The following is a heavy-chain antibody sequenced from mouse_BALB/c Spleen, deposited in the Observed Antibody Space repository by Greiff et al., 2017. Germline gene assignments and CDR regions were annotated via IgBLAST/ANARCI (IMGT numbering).Heavy chain of an antibody. CDR2: IWGDGST. J-gene: IGHJ3*01. V-gene: IGHV2-6-7*01. Sequence: VQLQQSGPGLVAPSQSLSITCTVSGFSLTGYGVNWVRQPPGKGLEWLGMIWGDGSTDYNSALKSRLSISKDNSKSQVFLKMNSLQTDDTARYDGASGDYYGSSYGWFAYWGQGTLVTVSA. D-gene: IGHD1-1*01. CDR3: ASGDYYGSSYGWFAY. CDR1: GFSLTGYG.